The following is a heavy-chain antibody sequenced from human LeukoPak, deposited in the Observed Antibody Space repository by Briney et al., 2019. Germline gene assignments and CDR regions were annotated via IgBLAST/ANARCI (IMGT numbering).Heavy chain of an antibody. D-gene: IGHD3-22*01. CDR1: GYTFTSYD. CDR2: INTNTGNP. J-gene: IGHJ1*01. CDR3: ARDLAPTYYYDSSGYYPEYFQH. V-gene: IGHV7-4-1*02. Sequence: GASVKVSCKASGYTFTSYDINWVRQATGQGLEWMGWINTNTGNPTYAQGFTGRFVFSLDTSVSTAYLQISSLKAEDTAVYYCARDLAPTYYYDSSGYYPEYFQHWGQGTLVTVSS.